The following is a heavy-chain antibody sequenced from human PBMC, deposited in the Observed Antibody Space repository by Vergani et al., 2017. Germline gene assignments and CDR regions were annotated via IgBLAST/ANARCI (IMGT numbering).Heavy chain of an antibody. CDR2: ISPKTDGETT. D-gene: IGHD6-13*01. CDR3: ATLPLQTQQQVTS. Sequence: EVQPVESGGGLVKPGGSLRLSCTTSGFTFSSAWMSWVRQAPGKGLGWVARISPKTDGETTDYAAPVKGRFTISRDDSRNSLYLQMNSLKTEDTAVYYCATLPLQTQQQVTSWGQGTLVTVSS. CDR1: GFTFSSAW. J-gene: IGHJ5*02. V-gene: IGHV3-15*01.